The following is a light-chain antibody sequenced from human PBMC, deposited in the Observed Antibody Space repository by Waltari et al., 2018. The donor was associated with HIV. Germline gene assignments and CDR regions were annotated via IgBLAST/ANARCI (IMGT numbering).Light chain of an antibody. CDR3: CSYAGSSTFWV. CDR1: SSDVGSENL. J-gene: IGLJ3*02. V-gene: IGLV2-23*02. Sequence: QSALTQSASVSGSPGQSITISCTGTSSDVGSENLVSWYQQHPGKAPKVMIYEVSKRPSGVSNRFSGSKSGNTASLTISGLQAEDEADYYCCSYAGSSTFWVFGGGTKLTVL. CDR2: EVS.